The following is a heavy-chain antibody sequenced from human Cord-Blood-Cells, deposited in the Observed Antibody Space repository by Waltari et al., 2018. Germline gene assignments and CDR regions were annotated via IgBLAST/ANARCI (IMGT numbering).Heavy chain of an antibody. D-gene: IGHD6-13*01. CDR2: IYYSGST. V-gene: IGHV4-61*01. CDR3: ARDLIAAAGLVSDGMDV. J-gene: IGHJ6*02. CDR1: GGSVSSGSYY. Sequence: QVQLQESGPGLVKPSETLSLTCTVSGGSVSSGSYYWSWIRQPPGKGLGWIGYIYYSGSTNYNPSLKSRVTMSVNTSKNQFSLKLSAVTAADTAVYYCARDLIAAAGLVSDGMDVWGQGTTVTVSS.